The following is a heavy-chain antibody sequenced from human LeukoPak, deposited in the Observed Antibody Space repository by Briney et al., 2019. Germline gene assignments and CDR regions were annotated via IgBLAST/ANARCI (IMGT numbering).Heavy chain of an antibody. D-gene: IGHD3-10*01. J-gene: IGHJ6*04. CDR1: GFTFSSYW. Sequence: GGSLRLSCAASGFTFSSYWMSWVRQAPGKGLEWVANIKQDGSEKYYVDSVRGRFTISRDNSKNTLSLQMNSLRPEDTAVYYCAREGSKIGSGRNRYYYTGMDVWGKGTTVTVSS. CDR2: IKQDGSEK. V-gene: IGHV3-7*01. CDR3: AREGSKIGSGRNRYYYTGMDV.